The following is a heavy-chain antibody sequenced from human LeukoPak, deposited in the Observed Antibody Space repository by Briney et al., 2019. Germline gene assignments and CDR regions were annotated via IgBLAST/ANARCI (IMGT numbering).Heavy chain of an antibody. J-gene: IGHJ5*02. D-gene: IGHD6-13*01. Sequence: PSETLSLTCTVSGGSISSYYWSWIRQPPGKGLEWIGYIYYSGSTNYNPSLKSRVTISVDTYKNQFSLKLSSVTAADTAVYYCARERVLGRSSWYVSWGQGTLVTVSS. V-gene: IGHV4-59*01. CDR3: ARERVLGRSSWYVS. CDR2: IYYSGST. CDR1: GGSISSYY.